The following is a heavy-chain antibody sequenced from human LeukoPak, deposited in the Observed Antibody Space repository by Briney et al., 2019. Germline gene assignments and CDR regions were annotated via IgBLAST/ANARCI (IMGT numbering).Heavy chain of an antibody. V-gene: IGHV3-11*01. J-gene: IGHJ4*02. D-gene: IGHD4-23*01. Sequence: GGSLRLSCAASGFTFSDHYVDWVRQAPGEGLEWVSYISSSGSTISYADSVKGRFTISRDNAKNSLYLQMNSLRAEDTAVYYCARDYGGNYFDYWGQGTLVTVSS. CDR2: ISSSGSTI. CDR3: ARDYGGNYFDY. CDR1: GFTFSDHY.